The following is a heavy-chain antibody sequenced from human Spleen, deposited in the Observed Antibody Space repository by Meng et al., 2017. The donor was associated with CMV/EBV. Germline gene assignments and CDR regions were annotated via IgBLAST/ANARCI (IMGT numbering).Heavy chain of an antibody. CDR1: DGSISSSRYY. D-gene: IGHD6-19*01. V-gene: IGHV4-39*01. J-gene: IGHJ4*02. Sequence: SETLSLTCIVSDGSISSSRYYWGWIRQPPGKGLEWIGSLYYSETTYNNPSLKSRVTISADTSKNRFSLRLSSVTAADTAVYYCARGGAVAGTTFFDYWGQGTLVTVSS. CDR2: LYYSETT. CDR3: ARGGAVAGTTFFDY.